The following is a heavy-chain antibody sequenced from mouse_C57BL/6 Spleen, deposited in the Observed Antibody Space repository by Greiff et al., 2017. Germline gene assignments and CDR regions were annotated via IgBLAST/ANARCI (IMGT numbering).Heavy chain of an antibody. J-gene: IGHJ3*01. CDR3: ARNFAWFAY. CDR1: GFTFSDYG. CDR2: ISSGSSTI. V-gene: IGHV5-17*01. Sequence: EVKLMESGGGLVKPGGSLKLSCAASGFTFSDYGMHWVRQAPEKGLEWVAYISSGSSTIYYADTVKGRFTISRDNAKNTLFLQMTSLRSDDTAMSYCARNFAWFAYWGQGTLVTVSA.